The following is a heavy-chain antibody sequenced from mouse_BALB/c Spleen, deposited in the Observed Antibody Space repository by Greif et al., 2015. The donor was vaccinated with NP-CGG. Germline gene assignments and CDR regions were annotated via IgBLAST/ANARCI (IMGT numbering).Heavy chain of an antibody. CDR3: ARGGVIAYAMDY. J-gene: IGHJ4*01. D-gene: IGHD2-4*01. CDR1: GYSFTGYN. Sequence: EVKLMESGPELEKPGASVKISCKASGYSFTGYNMNWVKQSNGKSLEWIGNIDPYYGGTGYNQKFKGKATLTVDKSSSAAYMQLKSLASEDSAVYYCARGGVIAYAMDYWGQGTSVTVGS. V-gene: IGHV1-39*01. CDR2: IDPYYGGT.